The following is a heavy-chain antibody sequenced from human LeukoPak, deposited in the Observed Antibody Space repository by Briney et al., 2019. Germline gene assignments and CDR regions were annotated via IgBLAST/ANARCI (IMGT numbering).Heavy chain of an antibody. Sequence: GGSLRLSCAASGFAFSSFGMNWVRQAPGKGLEWFSVISGSGSSIDYADSVKGRFSISRDNSKNTLYLQIKSLRAEDTAVYYCAKGGGGYNTEDFFDSWGQGTLVTVSS. CDR3: AKGGGGYNTEDFFDS. V-gene: IGHV3-23*01. D-gene: IGHD5-24*01. J-gene: IGHJ4*02. CDR2: ISGSGSSI. CDR1: GFAFSSFG.